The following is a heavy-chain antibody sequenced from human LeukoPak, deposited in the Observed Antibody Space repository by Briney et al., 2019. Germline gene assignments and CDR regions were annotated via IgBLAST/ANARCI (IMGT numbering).Heavy chain of an antibody. CDR2: INPNSGGT. CDR1: GYTFTGYY. D-gene: IGHD4-23*01. J-gene: IGHJ4*02. Sequence: ASVKVSCKASGYTFTGYYMHWVRQAPGQGLERMGWINPNSGGTNYAQKFQGRVTMTRDTSISTAYMELSRLRSDDTAVYYCARAVGTSRNFFDYWGQGTLVTVSS. V-gene: IGHV1-2*02. CDR3: ARAVGTSRNFFDY.